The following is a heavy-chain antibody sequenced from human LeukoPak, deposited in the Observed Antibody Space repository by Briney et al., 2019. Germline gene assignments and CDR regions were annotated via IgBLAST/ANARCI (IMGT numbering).Heavy chain of an antibody. CDR2: IYHSGST. CDR1: GASTTSYY. Sequence: QVQLQESGPGLVKPWETLSLTCSVSGASTTSYYWNWIRQAPGKGLEWIGEIYHSGSTNYNPSLKGRVTISVDKSKNQFSLKLSSVTAADTAVYYCARVRIQLWFFRQPPDYWGQGTLVTVSS. CDR3: ARVRIQLWFFRQPPDY. J-gene: IGHJ4*02. V-gene: IGHV4-59*12. D-gene: IGHD5-18*01.